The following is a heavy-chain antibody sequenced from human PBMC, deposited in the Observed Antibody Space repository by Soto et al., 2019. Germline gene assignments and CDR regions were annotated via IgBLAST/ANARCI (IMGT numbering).Heavy chain of an antibody. CDR2: IKSKTDGGTT. D-gene: IGHD3-3*01. Sequence: GGSLRLSCAASGFTFSHAWMSWVRQAPGKGLEWVGRIKSKTDGGTTDYAAPVKGRFTISRDDSKNTAYLQMNSLKTEDTAVYYCTRHDSNYDFWSGSPPRYGMDVWGQGTTVTVSS. J-gene: IGHJ6*02. V-gene: IGHV3-15*01. CDR1: GFTFSHAW. CDR3: TRHDSNYDFWSGSPPRYGMDV.